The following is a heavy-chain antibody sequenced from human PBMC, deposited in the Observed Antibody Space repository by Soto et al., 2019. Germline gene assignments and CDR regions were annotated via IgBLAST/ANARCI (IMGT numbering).Heavy chain of an antibody. V-gene: IGHV1-46*01. CDR2: INPSGGST. CDR1: GGTFSSYA. J-gene: IGHJ6*02. Sequence: ASVKVSCKASGGTFSSYAISWVRQAPGQGLEWMGIINPSGGSTSYAQKFQGRVTMTRDTSTSTVYMELSSLRSEDTAVYYCARDQGVPAAIWRRWKMSGMDVWGQGTTVTVSS. D-gene: IGHD2-2*02. CDR3: ARDQGVPAAIWRRWKMSGMDV.